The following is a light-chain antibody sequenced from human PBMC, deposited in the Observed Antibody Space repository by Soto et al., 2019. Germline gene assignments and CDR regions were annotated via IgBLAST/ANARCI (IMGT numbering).Light chain of an antibody. J-gene: IGKJ5*01. Sequence: MHITHSPSSLSSSVGDRGTITFQASQNINNYLNWYQQKPGRAPKLLIYDASNLEAGVPSRFRGSGSGTDFTFTISRLQTEDIATYYCQQYENLPTFGQGTRLEI. CDR3: QQYENLPT. CDR1: QNINNY. CDR2: DAS. V-gene: IGKV1-33*01.